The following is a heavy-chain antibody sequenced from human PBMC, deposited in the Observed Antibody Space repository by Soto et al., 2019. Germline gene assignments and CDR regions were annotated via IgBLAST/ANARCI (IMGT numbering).Heavy chain of an antibody. CDR1: GFSLSNARMG. Sequence: QVTLKESGPVLVKPTETLTLTCTVSGFSLSNARMGVSWIRQPPGKALEWLAHICSNDEKSYSTSLKSRLTISKETSKSQVVVTMTSMHPVDTATYYCARIIVGARFVVQAAKAESGWFDPWGQGTLVTVSS. J-gene: IGHJ5*02. V-gene: IGHV2-26*01. CDR2: ICSNDEK. D-gene: IGHD2-2*01. CDR3: ARIIVGARFVVQAAKAESGWFDP.